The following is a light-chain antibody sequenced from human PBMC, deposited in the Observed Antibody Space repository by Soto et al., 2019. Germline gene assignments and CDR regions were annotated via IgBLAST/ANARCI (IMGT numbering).Light chain of an antibody. J-gene: IGKJ4*01. CDR1: QSISSW. CDR2: DAS. CDR3: QQYNSYPLT. Sequence: DIPLTPSPSTLCASVGDRVTKSCRASQSISSWLAWYQQKPGKAPKLLIYDASSLESGVPSRFSGSGSGTEFTLTISSLQPDDFATYYCQQYNSYPLTFGGGTKVDIK. V-gene: IGKV1-5*01.